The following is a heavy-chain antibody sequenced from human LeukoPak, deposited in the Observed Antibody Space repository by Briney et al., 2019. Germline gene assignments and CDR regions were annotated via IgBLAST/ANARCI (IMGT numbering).Heavy chain of an antibody. J-gene: IGHJ3*02. Sequence: PGGSLRLSCAASGFIFDDFAIHWVRHAPGKGLEWVCLVSGDGISTYYADSVKGRFTISRDNAKNSLYVQMNSLRAEDTAVYYCARTVAGLPLDAFDIWGQGTMVTVSS. D-gene: IGHD6-19*01. CDR1: GFIFDDFA. CDR3: ARTVAGLPLDAFDI. V-gene: IGHV3-43*02. CDR2: VSGDGIST.